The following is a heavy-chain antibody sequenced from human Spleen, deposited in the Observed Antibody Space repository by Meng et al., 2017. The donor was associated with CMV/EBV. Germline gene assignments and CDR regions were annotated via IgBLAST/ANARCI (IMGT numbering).Heavy chain of an antibody. D-gene: IGHD3-22*01. Sequence: ASVKVSCKVSGYTLTEFSMHWVRQAPGRGLEWMGAFDPEDGERIYAQKFQGRLTISKDTSNNQVVLTMANMDPADTATYSCAHTPYDPSGYSPAFHFWGHGTMVTVSS. J-gene: IGHJ3*01. V-gene: IGHV1-24*01. CDR2: FDPEDGER. CDR3: AHTPYDPSGYSPAFHF. CDR1: GYTLTEFS.